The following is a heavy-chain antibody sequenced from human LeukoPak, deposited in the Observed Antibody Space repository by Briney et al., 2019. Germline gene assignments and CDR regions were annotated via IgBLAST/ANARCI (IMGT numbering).Heavy chain of an antibody. V-gene: IGHV1-69*13. J-gene: IGHJ4*02. CDR1: VGSFGNNA. CDR3: ARPHCSGGTCRYYVAH. CDR2: IIPMFGTP. D-gene: IGHD2-15*01. Sequence: SVTVSCKASVGSFGNNAISWVRQAPGQGLEWMGGIIPMFGTPNYAQKFQGRLTVTADESTSTVYMDLNSLRSEDTAVYYCARPHCSGGTCRYYVAHWGQGTLVTVSS.